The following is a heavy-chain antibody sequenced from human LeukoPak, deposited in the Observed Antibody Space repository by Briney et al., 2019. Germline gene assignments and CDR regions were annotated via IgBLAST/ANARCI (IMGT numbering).Heavy chain of an antibody. J-gene: IGHJ3*02. Sequence: ASVKVSCKGSGYSFTGYYIPWVRQAPGQGLERMGLFNPNRGGTNYEQKFQGRVTMTRDTSISTAYMELSRLRSDDTAVYYCARPYYYDRGVSFGAFDIWGQGTMVTVSS. D-gene: IGHD3-22*01. CDR3: ARPYYYDRGVSFGAFDI. CDR2: FNPNRGGT. V-gene: IGHV1-2*02. CDR1: GYSFTGYY.